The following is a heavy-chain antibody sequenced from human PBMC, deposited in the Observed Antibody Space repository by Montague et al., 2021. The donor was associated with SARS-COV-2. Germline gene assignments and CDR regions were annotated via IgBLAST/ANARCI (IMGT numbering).Heavy chain of an antibody. CDR3: ARGGDSDFWSGYVNYGMDV. CDR2: IYSGGST. J-gene: IGHJ6*02. CDR1: GFTVSSNY. Sequence: SLRLSCAASGFTVSSNYMSWVRQAPGKGLEWVSVIYSGGSTYYADSVKGRFTISRDNSKNTLYLQMNSLRAEDTAVYYCARGGDSDFWSGYVNYGMDVWGQGTTVTVSS. D-gene: IGHD3-3*01. V-gene: IGHV3-66*01.